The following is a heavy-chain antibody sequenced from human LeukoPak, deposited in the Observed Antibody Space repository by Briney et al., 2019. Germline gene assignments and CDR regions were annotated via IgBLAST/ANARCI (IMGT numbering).Heavy chain of an antibody. CDR2: ISSSGTTI. Sequence: PGGSLRLSCVASGFTLSFYSMNWVRQAPGKGLEWVSYISSSGTTIYYADSVKGRFTTSRDNAKNSLYLQMNSLRAEDTAVYYCARSPAGANYYLDVWGKGTTVTISS. J-gene: IGHJ6*03. CDR1: GFTLSFYS. D-gene: IGHD1-14*01. CDR3: ARSPAGANYYLDV. V-gene: IGHV3-48*01.